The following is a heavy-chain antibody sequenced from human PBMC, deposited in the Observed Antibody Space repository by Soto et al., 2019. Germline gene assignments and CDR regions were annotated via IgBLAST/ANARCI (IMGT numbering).Heavy chain of an antibody. CDR1: GGSFSGYY. Sequence: SETLSLTCAVYGGSFSGYYWTWIRQPPGTGLEWIGEINHSGSTNYNPSLKSRVTISVDTSKNQFSLKLRSVTATDTAVYYCAKAPAYFDWAHWGQGTLVTVSS. J-gene: IGHJ4*02. CDR2: INHSGST. V-gene: IGHV4-34*01. D-gene: IGHD3-9*01. CDR3: AKAPAYFDWAH.